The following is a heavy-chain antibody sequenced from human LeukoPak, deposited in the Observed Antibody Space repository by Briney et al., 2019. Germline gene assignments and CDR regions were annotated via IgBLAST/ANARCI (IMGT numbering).Heavy chain of an antibody. V-gene: IGHV1-2*02. J-gene: IGHJ4*02. CDR3: ARSTRELGYNDY. Sequence: ASVKVSCKASGYTFTGYYMHWVRQAPGQGLEWMGWINPNSGGTNYAQKFQGRVTMTRDTPISTAYMELSRLRSDDTAMYYCARSTRELGYNDYWGQGTLVTVSS. CDR2: INPNSGGT. CDR1: GYTFTGYY. D-gene: IGHD2-2*02.